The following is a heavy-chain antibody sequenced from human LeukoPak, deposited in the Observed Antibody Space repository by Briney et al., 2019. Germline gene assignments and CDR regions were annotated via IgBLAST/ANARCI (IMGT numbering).Heavy chain of an antibody. Sequence: SETLSLTCAVYGGSFNGYYWSWIRQPPGKGLEWIGEINHSGGTNYNPSLKSRVTISVDTSKNQFSLKLTSVTAADTAVYYCARRSPDFDYWGQGTLVTVSS. V-gene: IGHV4-34*01. J-gene: IGHJ4*02. CDR3: ARRSPDFDY. CDR2: INHSGGT. D-gene: IGHD2-15*01. CDR1: GGSFNGYY.